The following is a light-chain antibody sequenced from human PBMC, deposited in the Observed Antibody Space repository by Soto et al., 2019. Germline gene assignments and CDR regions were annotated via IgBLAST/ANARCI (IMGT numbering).Light chain of an antibody. J-gene: IGLJ1*01. CDR2: EVT. Sequence: HSALTQPPSASGSPGQSVTISCTGTSSDVGGHNYVSWYQQHPGKAPKLMIYEVTQRPSGVPDRFSGSKSGNTASLTVSGLQAEDEADYYCCSYAGNNNVFGTGTQLTVL. CDR3: CSYAGNNNV. CDR1: SSDVGGHNY. V-gene: IGLV2-8*01.